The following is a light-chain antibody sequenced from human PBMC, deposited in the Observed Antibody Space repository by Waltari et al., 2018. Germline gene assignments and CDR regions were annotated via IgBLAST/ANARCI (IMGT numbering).Light chain of an antibody. J-gene: IGLJ3*02. Sequence: NFVLTQPHSVSESPGQTVTISCTRSSGSIVSTYVQWYQQRPGSAPTTVIYQDTQRLSGVPDRFSGSVDRSSNSASLTISGLQTEDAADYYCQSSDINHHGVFGGGTKLTVL. CDR2: QDT. V-gene: IGLV6-57*03. CDR3: QSSDINHHGV. CDR1: SGSIVSTY.